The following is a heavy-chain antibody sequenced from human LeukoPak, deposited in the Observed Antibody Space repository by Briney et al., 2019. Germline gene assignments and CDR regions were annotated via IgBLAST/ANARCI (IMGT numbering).Heavy chain of an antibody. CDR2: MNPNSGIT. V-gene: IGHV1-8*01. Sequence: ASVKVSXKASGYTFTSYDINWVRQAAGQGLEWMGWMNPNSGITGYAQKFQGRVTMTRNTSISTAYMELSSLRSEDTAVYYCARTSVTRDAFDIWGLGTMVTVSS. D-gene: IGHD2-21*02. J-gene: IGHJ3*02. CDR1: GYTFTSYD. CDR3: ARTSVTRDAFDI.